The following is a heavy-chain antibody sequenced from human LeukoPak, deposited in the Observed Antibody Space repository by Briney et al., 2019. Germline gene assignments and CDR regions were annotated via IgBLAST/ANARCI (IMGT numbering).Heavy chain of an antibody. CDR3: ARDRLYCSSTSCYSDHDAFDI. Sequence: SGGSLRLSCAASGFTFSSYAMHWVRQAPGKGLEWVAVISYDGSNKYYADSVKGRFTISRDNSKNTLYLQMNSLRAEDTAVYYCARDRLYCSSTSCYSDHDAFDIWGQGTMVTVSS. V-gene: IGHV3-30-3*01. J-gene: IGHJ3*02. CDR1: GFTFSSYA. CDR2: ISYDGSNK. D-gene: IGHD2-2*01.